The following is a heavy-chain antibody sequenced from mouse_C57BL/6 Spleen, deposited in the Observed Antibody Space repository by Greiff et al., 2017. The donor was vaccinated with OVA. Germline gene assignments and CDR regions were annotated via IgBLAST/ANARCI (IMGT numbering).Heavy chain of an antibody. CDR1: GYAFSSSC. D-gene: IGHD3-2*02. Sequence: VQLQQSGPELVKPGASVTISCKASGYAFSSSCMNWVQQRPGKGLEWIGRIYPGDGDTYYTGKFKGQATLTADNSSSTAYMQLSSLTSEDSAVYVCARSPVDSSGWEFADWGQGTLVTVAA. V-gene: IGHV1-82*01. CDR2: IYPGDGDT. CDR3: ARSPVDSSGWEFAD. J-gene: IGHJ3*01.